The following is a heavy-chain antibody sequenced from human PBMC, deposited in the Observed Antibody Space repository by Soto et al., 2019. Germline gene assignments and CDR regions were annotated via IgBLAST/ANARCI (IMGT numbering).Heavy chain of an antibody. D-gene: IGHD5-18*01. CDR1: GFSLSNARMG. Sequence: QVTLKESGPVLVKPTEPLTLTCTVSGFSLSNARMGVSWIRQPPGKALEWLAHIFSNDEKSYSTSLKSRLTISKDTSKSHVVLTMTNMDPVDTATYYCARSMDTAIVYYYYGMDVWGQGTTVTVSS. J-gene: IGHJ6*02. V-gene: IGHV2-26*01. CDR3: ARSMDTAIVYYYYGMDV. CDR2: IFSNDEK.